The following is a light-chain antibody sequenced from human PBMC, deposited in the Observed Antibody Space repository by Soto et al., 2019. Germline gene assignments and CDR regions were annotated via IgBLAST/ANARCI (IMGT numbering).Light chain of an antibody. J-gene: IGLJ3*02. Sequence: QSALTQPASVSGSPGQSITISCTGTSSDVGGYDYVSWYQQHPGKDPKLMIYDVSNRPSGVSNRFSGSKSGNTASLTISGLQAEDEADYYCSSYTRSSTRVFGGGTQLPVL. CDR3: SSYTRSSTRV. CDR1: SSDVGGYDY. CDR2: DVS. V-gene: IGLV2-14*03.